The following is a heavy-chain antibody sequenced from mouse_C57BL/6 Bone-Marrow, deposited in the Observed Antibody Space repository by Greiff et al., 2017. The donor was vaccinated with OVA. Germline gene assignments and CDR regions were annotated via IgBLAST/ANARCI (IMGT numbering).Heavy chain of an antibody. V-gene: IGHV14-4*01. CDR1: GFNITDDY. CDR3: TPFLLLRFSFDY. D-gene: IGHD1-1*01. J-gene: IGHJ2*01. Sequence: EVQLEESGAELVRPGASVKLSCTASGFNITDDYMHWVKQRPEQGLEWIGWIDPENGDTEYAAKFQGKATITVDKSSNTAYMQLSILTSEDTAVYYSTPFLLLRFSFDYWGQGTTLTVSS. CDR2: IDPENGDT.